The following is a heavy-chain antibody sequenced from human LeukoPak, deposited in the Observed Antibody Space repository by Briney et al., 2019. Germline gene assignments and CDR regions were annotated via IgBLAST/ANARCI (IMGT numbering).Heavy chain of an antibody. J-gene: IGHJ5*02. CDR1: GGTFSKSA. CDR3: ATAHFDRSAYSHRGPQSWFDP. Sequence: ASVKVSCKASGGTFSKSAVNWLRQAPGQGLEWVGRIFPVLGTGAFAQKLQGRVKFSADNSTNTAYMELTSLRSEDTAVYYCATAHFDRSAYSHRGPQSWFDPWGQGTLLIVSS. V-gene: IGHV1-69*04. D-gene: IGHD2-21*01. CDR2: IFPVLGTG.